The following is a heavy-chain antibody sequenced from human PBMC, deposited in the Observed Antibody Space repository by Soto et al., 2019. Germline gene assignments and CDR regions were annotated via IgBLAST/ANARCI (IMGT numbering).Heavy chain of an antibody. V-gene: IGHV2-5*01. D-gene: IGHD3-22*01. CDR1: GFSLTTTGEG. CDR2: IYWNDDR. J-gene: IGHJ4*02. CDR3: AHRSSLSLFGTSGYIFDH. Sequence: SGPTLVNPTQTLTLTCAFSGFSLTTTGEGVAWIRQSPGKALEWLALIYWNDDRRYSPPLKSRLTVTRDTSKDQVVLTLTNMDLVDSGTYFCAHRSSLSLFGTSGYIFDHWGQGTPVTVSS.